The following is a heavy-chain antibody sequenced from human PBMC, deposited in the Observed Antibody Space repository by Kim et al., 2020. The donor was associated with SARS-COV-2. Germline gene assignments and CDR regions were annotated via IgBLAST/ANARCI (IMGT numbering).Heavy chain of an antibody. V-gene: IGHV3-43*02. CDR2: ISGDGGSA. Sequence: GGSLRLSCAASGFTFDDYAMHWVRQAPGKGLEWVSVISGDGGSANYADSVKGRFTISRDKSKNSLFLQMNSLRTEDTALYYCAKAANAYYYGSRSYFPVWYYYYGLNAWDPGTTVTVSS. CDR1: GFTFDDYA. D-gene: IGHD3-10*01. J-gene: IGHJ6*02. CDR3: AKAANAYYYGSRSYFPVWYYYYGLNA.